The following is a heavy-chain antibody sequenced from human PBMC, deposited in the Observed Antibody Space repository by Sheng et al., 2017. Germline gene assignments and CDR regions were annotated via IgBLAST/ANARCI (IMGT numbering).Heavy chain of an antibody. V-gene: IGHV3-30-3*01. Sequence: ESGGGVVQPGKSLKLSCAGSGFTVSIYAMHWVRQAPGKGLEWVAGISYDGINKYFAGSVKGRFTISRDNSKNTLYLEMTSLRLEDTAVYYCARPFTPVIIHKPTFDIWGLGTMVTVSS. J-gene: IGHJ3*02. D-gene: IGHD2-21*01. CDR3: ARPFTPVIIHKPTFDI. CDR1: GFTVSIYA. CDR2: ISYDGINK.